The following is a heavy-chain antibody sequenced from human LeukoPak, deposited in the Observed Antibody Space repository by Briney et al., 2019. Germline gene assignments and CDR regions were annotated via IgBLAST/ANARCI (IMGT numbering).Heavy chain of an antibody. CDR1: GFTFSSYG. CDR3: ARDRIALALDV. V-gene: IGHV3-33*01. CDR2: IWYDGSNK. Sequence: PGGSLRLSCAASGFTFSSYGMHWVRQAPGKGLEWVAVIWYDGSNKYYADSVKGRFTISRDNSKNTLYLQMNSLRAEDTAVYYCARDRIALALDVWGQGTTVTVSS. D-gene: IGHD6-19*01. J-gene: IGHJ6*02.